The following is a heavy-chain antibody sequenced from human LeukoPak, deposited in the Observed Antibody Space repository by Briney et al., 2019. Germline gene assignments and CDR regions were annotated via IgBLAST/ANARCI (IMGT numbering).Heavy chain of an antibody. D-gene: IGHD2-21*01. V-gene: IGHV3-30*02. CDR3: AKKRPGEGDIFDY. CDR1: GFTFSSYG. CDR2: IQYSGGIR. Sequence: GGSLRLSCAASGFTFSSYGMHWIRQAPGRGLEWVAYIQYSGGIRKYADSVKGRFTISRDNSKNTLLLQMNTLKTEDTAVYYCAKKRPGEGDIFDYWGQGTLLTVSS. J-gene: IGHJ4*02.